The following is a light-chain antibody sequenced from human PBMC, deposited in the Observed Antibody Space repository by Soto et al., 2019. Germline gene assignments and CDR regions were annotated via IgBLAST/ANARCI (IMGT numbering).Light chain of an antibody. V-gene: IGKV1-5*01. CDR1: QSVSGW. CDR3: LLRKSYVWT. CDR2: AAS. J-gene: IGKJ1*01. Sequence: IPMAPSPSPLSASVGDTVTVTCRASQSVSGWLAWYQQKPGKAPKRLIYAASSLQGGVPSRFSGSGSGTEFTLTITSLQPEDYATYYCLLRKSYVWTFGQGTKVDIK.